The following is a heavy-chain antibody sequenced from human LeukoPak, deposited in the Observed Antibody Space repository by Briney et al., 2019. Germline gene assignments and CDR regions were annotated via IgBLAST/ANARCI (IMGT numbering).Heavy chain of an antibody. CDR1: GFTFSTYA. Sequence: GGSLRLSCAASGFTFSTYAMSWVRQAPGEGLEWVSIVSGGGVNTYYVDSVKGRLTISRDNSKNTLYLQMNSLRVEDTAVYYCAKGHTDYGTGFDLWGQGTLVIVSS. J-gene: IGHJ4*02. CDR2: VSGGGVNT. V-gene: IGHV3-23*01. D-gene: IGHD4-17*01. CDR3: AKGHTDYGTGFDL.